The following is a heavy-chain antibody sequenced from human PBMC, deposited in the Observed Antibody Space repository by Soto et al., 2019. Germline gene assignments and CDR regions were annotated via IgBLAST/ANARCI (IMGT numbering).Heavy chain of an antibody. V-gene: IGHV4-39*02. Sequence: SETLSLSCTVSGDSITSRSYYWGWIRQSPGKGLEYIGSVFYTGSAYYKPSFKSRVSIVADTSTNRFFLNLKSVTATDTGVYYCAKTPTGYYDSWGQGILVTVSS. D-gene: IGHD2-8*02. CDR2: VFYTGSA. CDR1: GDSITSRSYY. CDR3: AKTPTGYYDS. J-gene: IGHJ4*02.